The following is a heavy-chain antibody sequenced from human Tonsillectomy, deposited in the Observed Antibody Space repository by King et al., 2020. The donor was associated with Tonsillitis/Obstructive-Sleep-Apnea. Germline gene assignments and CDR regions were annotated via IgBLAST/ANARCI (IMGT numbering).Heavy chain of an antibody. J-gene: IGHJ6*03. CDR1: GFTFDDYA. D-gene: IGHD3-3*01. CDR2: ISWNSGSI. Sequence: VQLVESGGGLVQPGRSLRLSCAASGFTFDDYAMYWVRQAPGKGLEWVSGISWNSGSIGYADSVKGRFTISRDNAKNSLYLQMNSLRAEDTALYYCAKSAYYDFWSGYYTDRAYMDVWGKGTTVTVSS. CDR3: AKSAYYDFWSGYYTDRAYMDV. V-gene: IGHV3-9*01.